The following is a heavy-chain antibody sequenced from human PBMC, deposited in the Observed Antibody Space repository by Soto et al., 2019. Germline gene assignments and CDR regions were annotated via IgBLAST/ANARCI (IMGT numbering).Heavy chain of an antibody. D-gene: IGHD3-16*01. J-gene: IGHJ3*02. CDR3: ARGVTANYMGGDAFAI. V-gene: IGHV1-69*01. CDR1: GGSFSSYT. CDR2: IMPVFGTP. Sequence: QVLLVQSGAVVKKPGSSVKVSCKAAGGSFSSYTVSWVRQAPGQGLDYMGGIMPVFGTPTYTEKFQGGITITADESTGTAYMELTSLKSDDTAVYYCARGVTANYMGGDAFAIWGQGTMVTVSS.